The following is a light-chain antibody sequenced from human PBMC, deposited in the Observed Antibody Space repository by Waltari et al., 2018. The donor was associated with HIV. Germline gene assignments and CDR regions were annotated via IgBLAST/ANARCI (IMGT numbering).Light chain of an antibody. CDR2: LTS. J-gene: IGKJ4*01. V-gene: IGKV2-28*01. CDR1: RSLLETNGYHF. Sequence: DIVMTQSPLALVVTPGEPASISCRSSRSLLETNGYHFLQWYVQKAGQSPQLLMFLTSKRASGVPDRFSGSGSGTDFTLRISSVQAEDVGVYYCMQALQRPLTFGGGTKVVIK. CDR3: MQALQRPLT.